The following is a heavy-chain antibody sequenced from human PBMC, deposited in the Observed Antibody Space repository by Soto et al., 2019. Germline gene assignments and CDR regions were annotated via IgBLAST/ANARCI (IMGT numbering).Heavy chain of an antibody. Sequence: PSSTXSLTCPFSVDAVVVPRYFVGWIRQSPEKGLEWIGSVYSSGTTYYKPSLRSLVSISLDVPNNKFSLKVYSVTAADTGVYYCERKIGRGWFATWGQGTLVTVYS. J-gene: IGHJ5*02. CDR2: VYSSGTT. D-gene: IGHD2-15*01. V-gene: IGHV4-39*01. CDR3: ERKIGRGWFAT. CDR1: VDAVVVPRYF.